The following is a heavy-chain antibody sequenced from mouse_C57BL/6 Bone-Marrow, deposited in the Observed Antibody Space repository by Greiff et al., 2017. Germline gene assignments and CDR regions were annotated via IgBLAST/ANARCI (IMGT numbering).Heavy chain of an antibody. CDR3: ANGYPLYYYAMDY. Sequence: QVQLPQPGAELVKPGASVKMSCKASGYTFTSYWITWVKQRPGQGLEWIGDIYPGSGSTNYNEKFKSKATLTVDTSSSTAYMQLSSLTSEDSAVYYCANGYPLYYYAMDYWGQGTSVTVSS. J-gene: IGHJ4*01. D-gene: IGHD2-2*01. CDR1: GYTFTSYW. CDR2: IYPGSGST. V-gene: IGHV1-55*01.